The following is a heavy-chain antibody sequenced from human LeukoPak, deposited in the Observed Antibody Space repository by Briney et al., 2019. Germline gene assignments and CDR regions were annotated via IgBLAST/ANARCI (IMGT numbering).Heavy chain of an antibody. D-gene: IGHD5-18*01. V-gene: IGHV4-4*07. Sequence: SETLSLTCTVSGASINKDYWAWIRQPAGKGLEWIGRIHPSGITHQNPSLRGRVTMSIDASKNQFSLNLSSVTAADTAVYYCASTPVDTAMVFGYTPIEDIWYFDLWGRGTLVTVSS. J-gene: IGHJ2*01. CDR3: ASTPVDTAMVFGYTPIEDIWYFDL. CDR2: IHPSGIT. CDR1: GASINKDY.